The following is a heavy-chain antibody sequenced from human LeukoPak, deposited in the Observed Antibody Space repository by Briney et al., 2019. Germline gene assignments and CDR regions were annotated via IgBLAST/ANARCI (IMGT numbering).Heavy chain of an antibody. D-gene: IGHD5-12*01. CDR3: ARAYVDIVVDGGNNWFDP. J-gene: IGHJ5*02. Sequence: ASVKVSCKASGYTFTGYYMHWVRQAPGQGLEWMGWINPNSGGTNYAQKFQGRVTMTRDTSISTAYMELSRLRSDDTAVYYCARAYVDIVVDGGNNWFDPWGQGTLVTVSS. CDR2: INPNSGGT. CDR1: GYTFTGYY. V-gene: IGHV1-2*02.